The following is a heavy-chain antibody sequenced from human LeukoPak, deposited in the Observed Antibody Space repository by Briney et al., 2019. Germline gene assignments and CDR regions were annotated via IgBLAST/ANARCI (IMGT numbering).Heavy chain of an antibody. D-gene: IGHD5-12*01. CDR2: IYHSGST. CDR3: ARDGYSGNDGL. Sequence: ETLSLTCTVSGGSISSYYWSWIRQPPGKGLEWIGCIYHSGSTKYNPSLKSRVTISVDTSKNQFSLKLSSVTAADTAVYYCARDGYSGNDGLWGQGTLVTVSS. V-gene: IGHV4-59*01. J-gene: IGHJ4*02. CDR1: GGSISSYY.